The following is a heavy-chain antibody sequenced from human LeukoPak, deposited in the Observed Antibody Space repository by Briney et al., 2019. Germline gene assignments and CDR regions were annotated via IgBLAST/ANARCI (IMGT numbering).Heavy chain of an antibody. CDR2: IHYSGST. J-gene: IGHJ4*02. CDR1: GGSISSYY. V-gene: IGHV4-59*01. Sequence: TSETLSLTCTVSGGSISSYYWSWIRQPPGKGLEWIGYIHYSGSTNYNPPLKSRVTISLDTSKNQFSLRVSSVTAADTAVYYCARWIGGYFDYWGQGALVTVSS. CDR3: ARWIGGYFDY. D-gene: IGHD3-16*01.